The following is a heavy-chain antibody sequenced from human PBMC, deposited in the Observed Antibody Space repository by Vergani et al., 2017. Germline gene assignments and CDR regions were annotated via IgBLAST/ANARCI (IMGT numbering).Heavy chain of an antibody. CDR1: GFTFSTYA. J-gene: IGHJ5*01. CDR3: VKDAGSYENCFDS. CDR2: LTGGGGST. Sequence: EVQSLESGGSLKQPGGSVRLSCAASGFTFSTYAMHWVRQAPGKGLEWVSALTGGGGSTYYADSFKGRFIISRDNSRDTLYLQMNSLRPEDTATYYCVKDAGSYENCFDSWGQGTLVTVSS. V-gene: IGHV3-23*01. D-gene: IGHD1-26*01.